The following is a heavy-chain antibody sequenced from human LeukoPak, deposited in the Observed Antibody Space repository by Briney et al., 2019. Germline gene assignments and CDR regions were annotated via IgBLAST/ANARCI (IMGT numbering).Heavy chain of an antibody. CDR3: ARVSHFTAMPSDY. CDR2: ITSGSSTI. CDR1: GFTFSSYS. J-gene: IGHJ4*02. V-gene: IGHV3-48*04. Sequence: GGSLRLSCAASGFTFSSYSMKWVRQAPGKGLEWVSYITSGSSTIYYADSVKGRFTISRDNAKNSLYLQMNSLRAEDTAVYYCARVSHFTAMPSDYWGQGTLVTVSS. D-gene: IGHD5-18*01.